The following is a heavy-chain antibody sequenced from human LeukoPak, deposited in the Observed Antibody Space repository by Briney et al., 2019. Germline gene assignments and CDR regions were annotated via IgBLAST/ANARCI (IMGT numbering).Heavy chain of an antibody. V-gene: IGHV1-18*01. J-gene: IGHJ4*02. CDR1: GYTFTNYG. CDR2: ISAYSGNT. D-gene: IGHD3-3*01. Sequence: ASVKVSCKASGYTFTNYGISWVRQAPGQALEWMGWISAYSGNTNYAQNLQGRVTMTTDTSTSTAYMELRSLRSDDTAVYYCARAPDDYDFWSGPFDYWGRGTLVTVSS. CDR3: ARAPDDYDFWSGPFDY.